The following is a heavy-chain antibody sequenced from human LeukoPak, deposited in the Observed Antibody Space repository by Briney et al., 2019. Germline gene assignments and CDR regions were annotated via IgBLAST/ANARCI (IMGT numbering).Heavy chain of an antibody. Sequence: SETLTLTCGVSGGSISSTNWWSWVRQPPGQGLEWIGEISLSGLTNYNPSLKSRVTMSLDKSKNHLSLNLTSVTAADTAVYYCASANTIGYCSGGSCYSEDYWDQGTLVTVSS. V-gene: IGHV4-4*02. CDR1: GGSISSTNW. J-gene: IGHJ4*02. CDR2: ISLSGLT. D-gene: IGHD2-15*01. CDR3: ASANTIGYCSGGSCYSEDY.